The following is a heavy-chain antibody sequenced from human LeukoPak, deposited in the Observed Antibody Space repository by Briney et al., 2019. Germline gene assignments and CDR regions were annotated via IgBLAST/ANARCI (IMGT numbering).Heavy chain of an antibody. CDR3: AKSLIRNYYFDY. D-gene: IGHD2-8*01. CDR1: GYTFTGYY. Sequence: ASVKVSCKASGYTFTGYYMHWVRQAPGRGLEWMGWINPNSGGTNYAQKFQGRVTMTRDTSISTAYMELSRLRSDDTAVYYCAKSLIRNYYFDYWGQGTLVTVSS. J-gene: IGHJ4*02. V-gene: IGHV1-2*02. CDR2: INPNSGGT.